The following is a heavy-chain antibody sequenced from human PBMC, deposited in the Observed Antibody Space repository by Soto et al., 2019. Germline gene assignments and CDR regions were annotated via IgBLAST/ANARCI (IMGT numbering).Heavy chain of an antibody. V-gene: IGHV1-18*01. CDR2: ISVYTGNT. J-gene: IGHJ4*02. CDR3: ARGTTGVFDF. D-gene: IGHD1-1*01. CDR1: GYTFTSYG. Sequence: GASVKVSCKPSGYTFTSYGISWVRQAPGQGLEWMGWISVYTGNTNYAQKLQGRVTMTTDTSTSTVYMELTSLRSDDTAVYYCARGTTGVFDFWGQGTVVTVSS.